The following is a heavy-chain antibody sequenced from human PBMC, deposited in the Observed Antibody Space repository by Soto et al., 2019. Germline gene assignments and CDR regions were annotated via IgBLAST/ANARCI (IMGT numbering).Heavy chain of an antibody. V-gene: IGHV1-18*01. CDR2: ISGYNGDT. J-gene: IGHJ6*02. CDR3: AKKPYDYGMDV. Sequence: GASVKVSCKASGYTFTRYGISWVRQAPGQGLEWMGWISGYNGDTNYAQKFQDRVSMTIDTSTGTVYMELRSLTSDDTAVYYCAKKPYDYGMDVWGQGTTVTVSS. CDR1: GYTFTRYG.